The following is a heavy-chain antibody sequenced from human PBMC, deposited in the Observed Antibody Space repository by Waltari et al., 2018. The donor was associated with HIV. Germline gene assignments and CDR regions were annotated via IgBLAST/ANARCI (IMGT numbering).Heavy chain of an antibody. CDR3: AKDIVVIRSPFDY. CDR1: GFTFSSSP. D-gene: IGHD2-2*01. J-gene: IGHJ4*02. V-gene: IGHV3-23*04. CDR2: VSGSGNT. Sequence: VQLVESGGGLVQPGGSLSLSCAASGFTFSSSPMSWVRQAPGKGREWVSGVSGSGNTYYADSVKGRFTISRDNSKNTLYLQMNSLRAEDTAVYYCAKDIVVIRSPFDYWGQGTLVTVSS.